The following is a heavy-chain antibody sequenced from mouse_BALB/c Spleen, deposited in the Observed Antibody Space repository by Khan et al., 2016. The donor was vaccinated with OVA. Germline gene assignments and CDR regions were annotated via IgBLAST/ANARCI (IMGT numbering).Heavy chain of an antibody. CDR1: GYTFTDYV. CDR2: IYPGSDST. CDR3: ARAGWDVFAY. J-gene: IGHJ3*01. V-gene: IGHV1-77*01. D-gene: IGHD4-1*01. Sequence: QVQLKESGPELVKPGASVKMSCKASGYTFTDYVMNWVKQRNGQGLEWIGQIYPGSDSTYYNEKFKGKATLTTDRSSNTAYMQLSTLTSEDSAVYFCARAGWDVFAYWGQGTLVTVSA.